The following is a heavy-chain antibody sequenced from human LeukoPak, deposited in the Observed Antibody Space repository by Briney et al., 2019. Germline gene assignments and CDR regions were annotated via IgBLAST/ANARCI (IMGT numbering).Heavy chain of an antibody. CDR3: ARLRGLTVYGY. V-gene: IGHV5-51*01. D-gene: IGHD1-14*01. CDR1: GYSFTNYW. Sequence: GESLKISCKGSGYSFTNYWIGWVRQVPGKGLERMGIIYPGDSDTRYSPSFQGQVTNSADKSISTAYLQWSSLKASDTAMYYCARLRGLTVYGYWGQGTLVTVSS. CDR2: IYPGDSDT. J-gene: IGHJ4*02.